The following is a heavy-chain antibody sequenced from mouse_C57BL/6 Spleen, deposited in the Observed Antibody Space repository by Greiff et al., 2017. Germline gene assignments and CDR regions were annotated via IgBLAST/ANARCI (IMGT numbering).Heavy chain of an antibody. CDR3: ARGPQYYGSSYDAMDY. V-gene: IGHV5-16*01. J-gene: IGHJ4*01. CDR2: INYDGSST. Sequence: EVQLVESEGGLVQPGRSMKLSCTASGFTFSDYYMAWVRQVPEKGLEWVANINYDGSSTYYLDSLKSRFIISRDNAKNILYLQMSSLKSEDTATYYCARGPQYYGSSYDAMDYWGQGTSVTVSS. CDR1: GFTFSDYY. D-gene: IGHD1-1*01.